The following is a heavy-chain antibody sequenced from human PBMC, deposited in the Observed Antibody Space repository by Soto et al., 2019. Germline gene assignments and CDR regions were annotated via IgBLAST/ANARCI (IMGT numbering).Heavy chain of an antibody. CDR2: ISSSGSTI. D-gene: IGHD3-3*01. CDR3: ARAYYDFCSGATLYWYFDL. Sequence: QVQLVESGGGLVKPGESLRLSCAASGLTFSDYYMSWIRQAPGKGLEWVSYISSSGSTIYYADSVKGRFTISRDNAKNSLYLQINSLRAEHTAVYYCARAYYDFCSGATLYWYFDLWGRGTLVTVSS. V-gene: IGHV3-11*01. J-gene: IGHJ2*01. CDR1: GLTFSDYY.